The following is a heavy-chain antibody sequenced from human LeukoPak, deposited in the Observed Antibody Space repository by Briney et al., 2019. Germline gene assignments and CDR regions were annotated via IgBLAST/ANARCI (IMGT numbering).Heavy chain of an antibody. CDR3: ARAPKMYCSSTSCGNPDAFDI. CDR2: IKPDGSEK. V-gene: IGHV3-7*01. D-gene: IGHD2-2*01. J-gene: IGHJ3*02. CDR1: GLTFSSASGYTFSNHW. Sequence: PGGSLRLSCAASGLTFSSASGYTFSNHWMNWVRQAPGKGLEWVANIKPDGSEKDYVDSVKGRFTISRDNAKNSLYLQMNSLRAEDTAVYYCARAPKMYCSSTSCGNPDAFDIWGQGTMVTVSS.